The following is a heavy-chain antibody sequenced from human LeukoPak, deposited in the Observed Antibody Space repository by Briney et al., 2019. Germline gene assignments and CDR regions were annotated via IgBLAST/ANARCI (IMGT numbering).Heavy chain of an antibody. CDR2: IIPIFGTA. CDR1: GGTFSSYA. Sequence: SVKVSCKASGGTFSSYAISWVRQAPGQGLEWMGGIIPIFGTANYAQKFQGRVTITTDESTSTAYMELGSLRSEDTAVYYCAREGDCSSTSCYSNYFDYWGQGTLVTVSS. D-gene: IGHD2-2*02. J-gene: IGHJ4*02. CDR3: AREGDCSSTSCYSNYFDY. V-gene: IGHV1-69*05.